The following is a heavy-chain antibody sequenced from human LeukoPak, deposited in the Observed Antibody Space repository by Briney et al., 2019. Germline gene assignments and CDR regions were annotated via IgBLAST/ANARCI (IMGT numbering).Heavy chain of an antibody. D-gene: IGHD3-22*01. Sequence: ESLKIFSKGSGYTFIDYSIAWVRQIPGKGLHWMGFIHPADSHTTYSPSFQGQVTFSADKSTNTTYLQWSSRKDSDTAMYYCVRQWQLVMGISIGLFETWGRGTLVTVSS. CDR1: GYTFIDYS. V-gene: IGHV5-51*01. CDR2: IHPADSHT. CDR3: VRQWQLVMGISIGLFET. J-gene: IGHJ5*02.